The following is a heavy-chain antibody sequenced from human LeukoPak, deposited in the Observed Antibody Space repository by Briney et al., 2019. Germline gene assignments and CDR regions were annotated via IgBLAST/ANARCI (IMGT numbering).Heavy chain of an antibody. J-gene: IGHJ4*02. CDR2: IRSKAYSGTT. CDR3: TRDYGSGSYRRYYFDY. Sequence: PGGSLRLSCTASGFTFGDYAMSWVRQAPGKGLEWVGFIRSKAYSGTTEYAASVKGRFTISRDDSKSIAYLQMNSLKTEDTAVYYCTRDYGSGSYRRYYFDYWGQGPWSPSPQ. CDR1: GFTFGDYA. V-gene: IGHV3-49*04. D-gene: IGHD3-10*01.